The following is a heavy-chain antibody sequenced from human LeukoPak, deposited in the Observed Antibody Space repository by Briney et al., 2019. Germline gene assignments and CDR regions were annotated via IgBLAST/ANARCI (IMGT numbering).Heavy chain of an antibody. CDR3: ARLGWLQFLDAFDI. Sequence: SETLSLTCAVYGGSFSGYYWSWIRQPPGKGLEWIGEINHSGSTNYNPSLKSRVTISVDTSKNQFSLKLSSVTAADTAVYYCARLGWLQFLDAFDIWGQGTMVTVSS. D-gene: IGHD5-24*01. CDR1: GGSFSGYY. CDR2: INHSGST. V-gene: IGHV4-34*01. J-gene: IGHJ3*02.